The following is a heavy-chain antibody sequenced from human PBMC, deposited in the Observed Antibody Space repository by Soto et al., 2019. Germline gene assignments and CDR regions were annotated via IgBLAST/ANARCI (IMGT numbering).Heavy chain of an antibody. Sequence: PGGSLRLSCEASGFTFSRVSMNWVRQGPGKGLEGVASISSGSSDTWYADSVKGRFIISRDNAQNSLFLQMNTLRPEDTAMYYCARVAYWGPGTQVTVSS. CDR2: ISSGSSDT. CDR3: ARVAY. CDR1: GFTFSRVS. V-gene: IGHV3-21*01. J-gene: IGHJ4*02.